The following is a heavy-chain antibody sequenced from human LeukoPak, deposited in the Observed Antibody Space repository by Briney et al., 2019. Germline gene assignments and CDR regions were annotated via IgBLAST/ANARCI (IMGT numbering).Heavy chain of an antibody. V-gene: IGHV3-74*01. CDR3: ARAFGYSSGWYDY. Sequence: GGSLRLSCAASGFTFSSYWMHWVRQAPGKGLVWVSRINSDGSSTSYADSVKSRFTISRDNAKNTLYLQMNSLRAEDTAVYYCARAFGYSSGWYDYWGQGTLVTVSS. CDR2: INSDGSST. D-gene: IGHD6-19*01. CDR1: GFTFSSYW. J-gene: IGHJ4*02.